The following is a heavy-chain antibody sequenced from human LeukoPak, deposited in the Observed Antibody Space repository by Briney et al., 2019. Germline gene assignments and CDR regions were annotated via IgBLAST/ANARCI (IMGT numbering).Heavy chain of an antibody. J-gene: IGHJ3*02. D-gene: IGHD3-22*01. CDR2: IGGDGIA. CDR1: GFTFTDHP. V-gene: IGHV3-69-1*01. Sequence: GGSLRLSCVASGFTFTDHPMNWVRQAPGKGLEWISYIGGDGIAFYADSVKGRFTASKDDARKSMYLQMNSLRVEDTAVYYCAKDVPADYYDSSDDAFDIWGQGTMVTVSS. CDR3: AKDVPADYYDSSDDAFDI.